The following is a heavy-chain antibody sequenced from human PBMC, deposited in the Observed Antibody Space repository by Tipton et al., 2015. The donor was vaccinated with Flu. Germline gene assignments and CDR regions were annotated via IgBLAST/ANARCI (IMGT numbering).Heavy chain of an antibody. Sequence: QLVQSGAEVKKPGASVRISCTASGYTFTNYNMHWVRQAPGQGPEWMGIIYPAGGGTTYAQTFQGRVTLTRDKSTSTVYMELGSLRSEDTAFYYCARDRGFGAYTFDYWGQGTLVTVAS. CDR2: IYPAGGGT. J-gene: IGHJ4*02. CDR3: ARDRGFGAYTFDY. D-gene: IGHD3-10*01. CDR1: GYTFTNYN. V-gene: IGHV1-46*01.